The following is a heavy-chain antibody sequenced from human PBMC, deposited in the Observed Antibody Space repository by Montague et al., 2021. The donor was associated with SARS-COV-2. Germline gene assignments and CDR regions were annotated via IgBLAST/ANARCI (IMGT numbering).Heavy chain of an antibody. V-gene: IGHV4-59*13. CDR1: GGSISTYS. CDR2: VYYSGSI. J-gene: IGHJ2*01. Sequence: SETLSLTCTDSGGSISTYSWSWIRQPPGKGLEWIGYVYYSGSINYSPSLKSRVTLSIDTSKNQFSLKLSSVTAADTAVYFCARGTRDYYDSTYYFDLWGRGTLVTVSS. D-gene: IGHD3-22*01. CDR3: ARGTRDYYDSTYYFDL.